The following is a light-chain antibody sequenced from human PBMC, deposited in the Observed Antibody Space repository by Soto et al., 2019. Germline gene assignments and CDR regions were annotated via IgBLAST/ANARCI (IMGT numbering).Light chain of an antibody. J-gene: IGKJ2*01. Sequence: ESVLTQSPGTLSLSPGERATLSCRASQSVNNNYLAWYQQRPGQAPRLLIYGASSRATGIPDRFRGSGSGTDFTLTISRLEPEDFAVYYCQPYGNSPRYTFGQGTKLEIK. CDR1: QSVNNNY. V-gene: IGKV3-20*01. CDR2: GAS. CDR3: QPYGNSPRYT.